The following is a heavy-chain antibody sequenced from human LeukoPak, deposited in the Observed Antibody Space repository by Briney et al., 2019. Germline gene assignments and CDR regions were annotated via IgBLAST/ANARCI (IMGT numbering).Heavy chain of an antibody. J-gene: IGHJ4*02. CDR1: GDSISSYY. CDR2: IYYSGST. D-gene: IGHD5-24*01. CDR3: ARGADGYFDY. V-gene: IGHV4-59*01. Sequence: PSETLSLTCTVSGDSISSYYWSWIRQPPGKGLEWIGYIYYSGSTNYNPSLKSRVTISVDTSKNQFSLKLSSVTAADTAVYYCARGADGYFDYWGQGTLVTVSS.